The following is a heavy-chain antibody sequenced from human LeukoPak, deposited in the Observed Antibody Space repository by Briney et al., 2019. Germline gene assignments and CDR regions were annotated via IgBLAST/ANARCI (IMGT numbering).Heavy chain of an antibody. CDR2: IRYDGSNK. Sequence: GGSLRLSCAASGSTFSSYGMHWVRQAPGKGLEWVAFIRYDGSNKYYADSVKGRFTISRDNSKNTLYLQMNSLRAEDTAVYYCANASPGYCSSTSCRRPIDYWGQGTLVTVSS. V-gene: IGHV3-30*02. CDR1: GSTFSSYG. CDR3: ANASPGYCSSTSCRRPIDY. D-gene: IGHD2-2*01. J-gene: IGHJ4*02.